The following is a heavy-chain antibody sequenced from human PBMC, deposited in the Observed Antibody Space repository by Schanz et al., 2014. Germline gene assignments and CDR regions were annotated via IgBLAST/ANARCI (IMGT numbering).Heavy chain of an antibody. CDR2: IGGSGGNT. CDR3: ARDRDQWDGNYLDY. J-gene: IGHJ4*02. CDR1: GYTFTRSG. V-gene: IGHV1-18*01. Sequence: QVQLVQSGGEVKTPGASVKVSCKASGYTFTRSGISWVRQAPGQGLEWMGWIGGSGGNTNFAQKFQGRVTMTTDTSTSTVYMELRSLTSDDSAVYYCARDRDQWDGNYLDYWGQGTLVTVSS. D-gene: IGHD1-26*01.